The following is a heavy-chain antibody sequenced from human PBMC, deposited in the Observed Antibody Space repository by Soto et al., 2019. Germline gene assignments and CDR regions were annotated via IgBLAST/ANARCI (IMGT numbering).Heavy chain of an antibody. CDR1: GFTFSNAW. CDR2: IKSKTDGGTT. CDR3: TTAPSVATIRNRAYFYYYGMDV. Sequence: GGSLRLSCAASGFTFSNAWMNWVRQAPGKGLEWVGRIKSKTDGGTTDYAAPVKGRFTISRDDSKNTLYLQMNSLKTEDTAVYYCTTAPSVATIRNRAYFYYYGMDVWGQGTTVTVSS. V-gene: IGHV3-15*07. J-gene: IGHJ6*02. D-gene: IGHD5-12*01.